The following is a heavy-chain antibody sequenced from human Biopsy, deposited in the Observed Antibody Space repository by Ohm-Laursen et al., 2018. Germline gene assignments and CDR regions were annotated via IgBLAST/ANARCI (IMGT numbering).Heavy chain of an antibody. V-gene: IGHV1-69*04. CDR1: GGTFSDYA. J-gene: IGHJ4*02. CDR2: IIPILRTT. CDR3: AREAIGYQLPCDD. D-gene: IGHD2-15*01. Sequence: SVKVSCKTSGGTFSDYAISWLRQAPGQGLEWMGRIIPILRTTTYAPKFQGRVTFTADKSSSTAYLELSSLTSEDTAMFYCAREAIGYQLPCDDWGQGTLVTVSS.